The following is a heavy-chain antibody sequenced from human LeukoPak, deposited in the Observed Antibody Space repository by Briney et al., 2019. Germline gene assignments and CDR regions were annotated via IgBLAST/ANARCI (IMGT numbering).Heavy chain of an antibody. J-gene: IGHJ4*02. Sequence: GGSLRLSCAASGFTFSNYAMSWVRQAPGKGLEWVSGISGSGSSTYYADSAKGRFTISRDNSKNTLYLRMNSLRAEDTAVYYCAKDRWTTVVRDLDYWGQGTLVTVSS. V-gene: IGHV3-23*01. CDR2: ISGSGSST. CDR3: AKDRWTTVVRDLDY. D-gene: IGHD4-23*01. CDR1: GFTFSNYA.